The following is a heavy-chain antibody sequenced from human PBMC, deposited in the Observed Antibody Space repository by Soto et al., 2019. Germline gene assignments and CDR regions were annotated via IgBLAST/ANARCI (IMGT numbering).Heavy chain of an antibody. CDR1: GFTFSTYG. CDR3: AKDVRGMDV. Sequence: PGGSLSLSCAASGFTFSTYGMHWVRQAPGKGLESVAIISYDGSNQYYADSVKGRFTISRDNSKNTLYLQMNSLRPEDTAVYYCAKDVRGMDVWGQGTTVTVSS. V-gene: IGHV3-30*18. J-gene: IGHJ6*02. CDR2: ISYDGSNQ.